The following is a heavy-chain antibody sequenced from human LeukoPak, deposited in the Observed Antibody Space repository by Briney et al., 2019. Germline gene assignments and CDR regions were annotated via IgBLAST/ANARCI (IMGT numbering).Heavy chain of an antibody. D-gene: IGHD5-12*01. Sequence: ASVKVSCKASGYTFTSYAMHWVRQAPGQRLEWMGWINAGNGNTKYSQKFQGRVTITRDTPASTAYMDLSSLRSEDTAVYYCARATSMVATPPGYWGQGTLVTVSS. CDR3: ARATSMVATPPGY. V-gene: IGHV1-3*01. J-gene: IGHJ4*02. CDR1: GYTFTSYA. CDR2: INAGNGNT.